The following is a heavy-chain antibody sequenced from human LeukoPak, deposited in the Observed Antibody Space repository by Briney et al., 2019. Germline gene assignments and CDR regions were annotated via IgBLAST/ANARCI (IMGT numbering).Heavy chain of an antibody. V-gene: IGHV1-69*01. CDR2: IIPIFGTA. CDR3: ARREGRDGGSYYYYYMDV. D-gene: IGHD1-26*01. J-gene: IGHJ6*03. Sequence: GSSVKVSCKASGGTFSSYAISWVRQAPGQGLEWMGGIIPIFGTANYAQKFQGRVTITADESTSTAYMELSSLRSEDTAVYYCARREGRDGGSYYYYYMDVWGEGTTVTISS. CDR1: GGTFSSYA.